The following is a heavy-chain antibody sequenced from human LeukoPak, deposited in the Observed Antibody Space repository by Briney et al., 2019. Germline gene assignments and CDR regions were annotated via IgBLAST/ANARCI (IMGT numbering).Heavy chain of an antibody. Sequence: GGSLRLSCAASGFTFSNYTMNWVRQAPGKGLEWVSSISSSSSYIYYADSVKGRFTISRDNSKNTLYLQMNSLRAEDTAVYYCARGGVNTMLRGVIRYYYMDVWGKGTTVTISS. J-gene: IGHJ6*03. CDR2: ISSSSSYI. V-gene: IGHV3-21*04. CDR3: ARGGVNTMLRGVIRYYYMDV. CDR1: GFTFSNYT. D-gene: IGHD3-10*01.